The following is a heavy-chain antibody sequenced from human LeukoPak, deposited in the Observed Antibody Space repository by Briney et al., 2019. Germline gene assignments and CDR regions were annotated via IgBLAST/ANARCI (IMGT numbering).Heavy chain of an antibody. J-gene: IGHJ4*02. CDR3: ARLYYDFWSGYLGFDY. CDR2: MNPNSGNT. Sequence: GASVKVSCKASGYTFTSYDINWVRQATGQRLEWMGWMNPNSGNTGYAQKFQGRVTITRNTSISTAYMELSSLRSEDTAVYYCARLYYDFWSGYLGFDYWGQGTLVTVSS. CDR1: GYTFTSYD. V-gene: IGHV1-8*03. D-gene: IGHD3-3*01.